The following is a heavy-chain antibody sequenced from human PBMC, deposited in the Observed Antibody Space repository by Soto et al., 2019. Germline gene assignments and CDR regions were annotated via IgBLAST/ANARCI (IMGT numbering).Heavy chain of an antibody. J-gene: IGHJ4*02. CDR1: GDSISNYY. D-gene: IGHD4-17*01. Sequence: SETLSLTCTVSGDSISNYYWSWIRQPPGKGLEWIGYIYYSGSTNYNPSLKSRVTMSVDMSRNRFSLNLSSVTAADTAVYYCARETGRGYGECPDNFDYWGQGTLVTVSS. CDR3: ARETGRGYGECPDNFDY. CDR2: IYYSGST. V-gene: IGHV4-59*01.